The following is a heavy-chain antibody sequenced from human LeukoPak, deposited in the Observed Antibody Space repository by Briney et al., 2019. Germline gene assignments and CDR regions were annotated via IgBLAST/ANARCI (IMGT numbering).Heavy chain of an antibody. CDR3: VRHISANTGYFDS. V-gene: IGHV4-39*01. CDR1: DGSVSSGTYY. CDR2: IHYSGSS. J-gene: IGHJ4*02. Sequence: SETLSLACTISDGSVSSGTYYWGWIRQSPGKGLEWIGSIHYSGSSYYNPSLKSRAAIFVDTSRDQVSMDLSYVTAADTALYYCVRHISANTGYFDSCGQGTLVTVSS.